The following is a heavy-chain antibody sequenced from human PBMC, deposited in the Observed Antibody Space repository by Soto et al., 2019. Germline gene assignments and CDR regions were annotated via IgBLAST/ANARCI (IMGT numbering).Heavy chain of an antibody. D-gene: IGHD4-17*01. CDR1: GGSISSYY. J-gene: IGHJ3*02. Sequence: SETLSLTCTVSGGSISSYYWSWIRQPPGKGLEWIGYIYYSGSTNYNPSLKSRVTISVDTSKNQFSLKLSSVTAADTAVYFCARDPLYGYGDLSHVFDIWAQGTMVTVSS. V-gene: IGHV4-59*12. CDR3: ARDPLYGYGDLSHVFDI. CDR2: IYYSGST.